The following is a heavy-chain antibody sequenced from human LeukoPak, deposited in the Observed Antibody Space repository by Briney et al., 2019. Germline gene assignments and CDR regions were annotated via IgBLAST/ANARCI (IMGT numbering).Heavy chain of an antibody. Sequence: PSETLSLTCTVSGGSISSSSYYWGWIRQPPGKGLEWIGSIYYSGSTYYNPSLKSRVTISVDTSKNQFSLKLSSVTAADTAVYYCARELVTTRAFDIWGQGTMVTVSS. CDR2: IYYSGST. V-gene: IGHV4-39*02. D-gene: IGHD4-11*01. CDR1: GGSISSSSYY. CDR3: ARELVTTRAFDI. J-gene: IGHJ3*02.